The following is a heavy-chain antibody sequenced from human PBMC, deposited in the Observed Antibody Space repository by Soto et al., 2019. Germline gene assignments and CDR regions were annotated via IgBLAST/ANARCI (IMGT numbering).Heavy chain of an antibody. J-gene: IGHJ4*02. CDR1: GGSISSSNW. V-gene: IGHV4-4*02. CDR3: ARAQYYDILTGFYFDY. D-gene: IGHD3-9*01. CDR2: IYHSGST. Sequence: QVQLQESGPGLVKPSGTLSLTCAVSGGSISSSNWWSWVRQPPGKGLEWIGEIYHSGSTNYNPSLKRRVNIAVDKSKNQFSLKLSSVTAADTAVYYCARAQYYDILTGFYFDYWGQGTLVTVSS.